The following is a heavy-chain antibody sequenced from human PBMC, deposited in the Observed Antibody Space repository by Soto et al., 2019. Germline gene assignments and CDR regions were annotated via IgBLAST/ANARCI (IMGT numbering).Heavy chain of an antibody. CDR1: GFTFSSYT. CDR3: ARDVDADFRTDFDY. V-gene: IGHV3-33*08. J-gene: IGHJ4*02. CDR2: IWYDGSNK. Sequence: GGSLRLSCAASGFTFSSYTMHWVRQAPGEGLEWVAVIWYDGSNKYYADSVKGRFTISRDNAENSVYLEMESLRDEDTALYYCARDVDADFRTDFDYWGRGTLVTVSS. D-gene: IGHD4-17*01.